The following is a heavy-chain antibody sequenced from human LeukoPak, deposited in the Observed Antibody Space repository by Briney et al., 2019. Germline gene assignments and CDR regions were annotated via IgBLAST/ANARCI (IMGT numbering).Heavy chain of an antibody. J-gene: IGHJ4*02. Sequence: ASVKVSCKVSGYTLTELSMHWVRQAPGKGPERMGGCDPEDGETIYAQKFQGRVTMTEDTSTDTAYMELSSLRSEDTAVYYCATFYYYGSGRYYNEGHFDYRRQGTLPTVPS. D-gene: IGHD3-10*01. V-gene: IGHV1-24*01. CDR3: ATFYYYGSGRYYNEGHFDY. CDR1: GYTLTELS. CDR2: CDPEDGET.